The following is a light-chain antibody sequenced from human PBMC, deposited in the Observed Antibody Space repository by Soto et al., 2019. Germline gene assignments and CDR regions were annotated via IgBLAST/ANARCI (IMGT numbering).Light chain of an antibody. CDR2: MVS. Sequence: LTQPASVSGSPGQSITISCTGTSSDVGNYNYVSWYQQYPGRVPKLLIYMVSNRASGVSNRFSGSKSGNTASLTISGLRAEDEADYFCTSPTPGSLYVFGTGTKVTVL. CDR3: TSPTPGSLYV. J-gene: IGLJ1*01. CDR1: SSDVGNYNY. V-gene: IGLV2-14*01.